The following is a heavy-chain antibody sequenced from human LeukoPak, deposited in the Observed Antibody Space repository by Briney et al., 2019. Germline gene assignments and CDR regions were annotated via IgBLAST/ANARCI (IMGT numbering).Heavy chain of an antibody. CDR3: ASRVRLEWLSDYGMDV. CDR2: IYDSGST. J-gene: IGHJ6*02. CDR1: GGSISSGGYY. Sequence: SETLSLTCTVSGGSISSGGYYWSWIRQHPGKGLEWIGYIYDSGSTYYNPSLKSRVTISVDTSKNQFSLKLSSVTAADTAVYHCASRVRLEWLSDYGMDVWGQGTTVTVSS. V-gene: IGHV4-31*03. D-gene: IGHD3-3*01.